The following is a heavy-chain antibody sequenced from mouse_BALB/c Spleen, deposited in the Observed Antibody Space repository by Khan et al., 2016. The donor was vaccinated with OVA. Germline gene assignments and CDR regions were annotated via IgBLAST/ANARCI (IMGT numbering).Heavy chain of an antibody. CDR3: TRTARIKY. J-gene: IGHJ2*01. Sequence: VQLQQSGPGLVKPSQSLSLTCTVTGYSITSGYGWNWIRQFPGNKLEWMGYISYSGSTNYNPSLKSRISITRDTSKNQFFLQLNSVTTEDTATYYCTRTARIKYWGQGTTLTVSS. V-gene: IGHV3-1*02. CDR1: GYSITSGYG. CDR2: ISYSGST. D-gene: IGHD1-2*01.